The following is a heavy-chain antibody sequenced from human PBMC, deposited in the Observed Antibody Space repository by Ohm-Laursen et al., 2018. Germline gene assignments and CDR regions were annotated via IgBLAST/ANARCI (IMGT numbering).Heavy chain of an antibody. CDR3: ARGKTRGTLTVVAFDY. D-gene: IGHD3-22*01. CDR2: ISYSGNT. CDR1: GATIRSDGYY. V-gene: IGHV4-39*07. Sequence: GTLSLTCAVSGATIRSDGYYWGWIRQPPGKGLEWIGSISYSGNTYYNPSLQSRVTLFVDTSHNQFSLKLNSVTAADTAVYFCARGKTRGTLTVVAFDYWGQGTLVTVSS. J-gene: IGHJ4*02.